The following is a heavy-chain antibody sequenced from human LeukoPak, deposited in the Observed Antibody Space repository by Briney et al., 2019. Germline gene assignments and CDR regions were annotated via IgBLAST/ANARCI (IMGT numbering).Heavy chain of an antibody. CDR1: GVTLSSFA. V-gene: IGHV3-21*01. CDR2: ISSSSSYI. Sequence: GGSLRLSCAASGVTLSSFAMSWARQAPGKGLEWVSSISSSSSYIYYADSVKGRFTISRDNAKNSLYLQMNSLRAEDTAVYYCARDPHSGWYSDYWGQGTLVTVSS. J-gene: IGHJ4*02. D-gene: IGHD6-19*01. CDR3: ARDPHSGWYSDY.